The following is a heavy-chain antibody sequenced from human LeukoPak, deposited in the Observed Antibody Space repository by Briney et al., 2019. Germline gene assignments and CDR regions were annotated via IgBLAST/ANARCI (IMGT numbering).Heavy chain of an antibody. V-gene: IGHV3-23*01. D-gene: IGHD2-15*01. CDR3: ANRYCSGGSCYLDY. CDR1: GCTFSRYA. J-gene: IGHJ4*02. Sequence: GGSLRLSCAASGCTFSRYAMNWVRQAPGKGLEWVSAISGSGGSTYYADSVKGRFTISRDNSKNTLYLQMNSLRAEDTAVYYCANRYCSGGSCYLDYWGQGALVTVSS. CDR2: ISGSGGST.